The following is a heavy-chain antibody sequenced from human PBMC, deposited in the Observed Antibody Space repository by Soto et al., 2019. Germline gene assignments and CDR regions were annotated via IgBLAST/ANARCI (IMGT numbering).Heavy chain of an antibody. CDR2: IKQDGSEK. D-gene: IGHD3-3*01. Sequence: GWSLRLSCAASGFTFSSYWMSWVRQAPGKGLEWVANIKQDGSEKYYVDSVKGRFTISRDNAKNSLYLQMNSLRAEDTAVYYCARVYDFWSRRAYYYYYGMDVWGQGTTVTGSS. CDR1: GFTFSSYW. V-gene: IGHV3-7*03. J-gene: IGHJ6*02. CDR3: ARVYDFWSRRAYYYYYGMDV.